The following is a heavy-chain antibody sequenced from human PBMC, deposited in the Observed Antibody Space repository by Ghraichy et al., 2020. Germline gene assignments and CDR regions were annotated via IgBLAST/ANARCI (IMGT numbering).Heavy chain of an antibody. CDR3: AKAWGYCSDATCPSYNWFDP. V-gene: IGHV3-23*01. Sequence: GGSLRLSCAASGFPFSSYAMSWVRQTPGKGLEWVSSISFSGANTYYAVSVKGRFTISRDNSKNTLYLQMNSLRADDTAVYYCAKAWGYCSDATCPSYNWFDPWGQGTLVTVSS. J-gene: IGHJ5*02. CDR1: GFPFSSYA. CDR2: ISFSGANT. D-gene: IGHD2-15*01.